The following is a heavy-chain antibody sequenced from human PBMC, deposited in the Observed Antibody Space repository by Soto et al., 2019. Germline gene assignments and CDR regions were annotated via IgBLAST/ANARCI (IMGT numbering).Heavy chain of an antibody. Sequence: SVKVSCKASGGTFSSYAISWVRQAPGQGLEWMGGIIPIFGTANYAQKFQGRVTITADESTSTAYMELSSLRSEDTAVYYCARGGTIFGVVIDSLVGYYYGMDVWGQGTTVTVSS. CDR2: IIPIFGTA. J-gene: IGHJ6*02. CDR1: GGTFSSYA. CDR3: ARGGTIFGVVIDSLVGYYYGMDV. V-gene: IGHV1-69*13. D-gene: IGHD3-3*01.